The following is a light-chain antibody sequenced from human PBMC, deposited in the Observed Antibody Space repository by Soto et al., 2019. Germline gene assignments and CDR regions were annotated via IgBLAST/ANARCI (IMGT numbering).Light chain of an antibody. J-gene: IGKJ1*01. CDR1: QSIGSS. CDR2: GAF. Sequence: DIQMTQSPSSLSATVGDRVSITCGASQSIGSSLNWLQQRPGNAPTLLLYGAFTLKNGVPSKFTGSRSGTHFTLTISRLQPEDFATYYCQQNYYAPRTFGQGTRV. V-gene: IGKV1-39*01. CDR3: QQNYYAPRT.